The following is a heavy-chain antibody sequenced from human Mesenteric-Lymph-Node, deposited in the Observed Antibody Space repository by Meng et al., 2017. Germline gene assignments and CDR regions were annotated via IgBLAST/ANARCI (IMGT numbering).Heavy chain of an antibody. J-gene: IGHJ4*02. V-gene: IGHV3-74*01. Sequence: LSLTCAASGLTFGRYWMHWVRQTPGRGLVCVSCINSDGSGTNYADSVKGRFTISRDNGKNTLYLQMNNLGAEDTAVYYCVADPASTPLLQFDFWGQGTLVTVSS. CDR1: GLTFGRYW. CDR2: INSDGSGT. D-gene: IGHD1-14*01. CDR3: VADPASTPLLQFDF.